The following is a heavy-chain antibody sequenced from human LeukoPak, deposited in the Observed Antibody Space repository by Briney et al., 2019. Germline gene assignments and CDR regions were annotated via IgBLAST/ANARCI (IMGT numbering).Heavy chain of an antibody. J-gene: IGHJ4*02. Sequence: GGSLRLSCAASGFIFSSYSMSWVRQAPGKGLEWVSAISGSGGSTYYADSVKGRFTISRDNSKNTLYLQMNSLRAEDTAVYYCAKDPYNYGDYERFDYWGQGTLVTVSS. CDR3: AKDPYNYGDYERFDY. CDR2: ISGSGGST. V-gene: IGHV3-23*01. D-gene: IGHD4-17*01. CDR1: GFIFSSYS.